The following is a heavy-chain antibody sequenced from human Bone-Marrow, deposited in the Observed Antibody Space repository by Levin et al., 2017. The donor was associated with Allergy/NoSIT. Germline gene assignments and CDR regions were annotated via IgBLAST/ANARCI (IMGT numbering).Heavy chain of an antibody. V-gene: IGHV4-4*02. D-gene: IGHD3-10*01. CDR1: GVSIYSRDW. Sequence: SQTLSLTCVVSGVSIYSRDWWAWVRQSPGRGLEWIGEISHRGITNYNPSLKSRVTISIDKSQNQFSLKLDSVTAADTAIYYCASLASYDENRIFGDDWGQGTLITVAS. CDR3: ASLASYDENRIFGDD. J-gene: IGHJ4*02. CDR2: ISHRGIT.